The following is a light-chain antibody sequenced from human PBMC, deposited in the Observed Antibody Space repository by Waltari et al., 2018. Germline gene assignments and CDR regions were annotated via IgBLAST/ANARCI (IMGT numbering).Light chain of an antibody. CDR1: QRISTN. CDR2: DAS. Sequence: EMALTQSPGTLSVSLGERATLSCGASQRISTNLAWYQQKPGQAPRLLMSDASARATGIPARFSGSGSGTEFTLTISSLQPEDSAVYYCQEYNNWHRGFTFGPGTKLEIK. V-gene: IGKV3-15*01. CDR3: QEYNNWHRGFT. J-gene: IGKJ3*01.